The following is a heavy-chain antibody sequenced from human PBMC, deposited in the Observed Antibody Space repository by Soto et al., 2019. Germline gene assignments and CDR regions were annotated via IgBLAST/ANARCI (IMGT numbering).Heavy chain of an antibody. CDR2: ISGSGGST. CDR3: ALQTPMVRGVITDAFDI. D-gene: IGHD3-10*01. CDR1: GFTFSSYA. J-gene: IGHJ3*02. Sequence: HPGGSLRLSCAASGFTFSSYAMSWVRQAPGKGLEWVSAISGSGGSTYYADSVKGRFTISRDNSKNTLYLQMNSLRAEDTAVYYCALQTPMVRGVITDAFDIWGRGTMVTVSS. V-gene: IGHV3-23*01.